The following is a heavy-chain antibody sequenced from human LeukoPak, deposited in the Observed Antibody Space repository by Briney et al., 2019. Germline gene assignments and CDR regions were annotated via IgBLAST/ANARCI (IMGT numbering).Heavy chain of an antibody. D-gene: IGHD4-17*01. CDR2: IVVGSDYT. CDR1: GFTFSSSA. Sequence: SVKVSCKASGFTFSSSAVHWLRQARGQRPEWIGWIVVGSDYTAYAERFQERVTITSDMSTRTVFMDLRSLRSEDTAVYYCAADHDYGYSYDSYGPPDPWGQGTLVTVSS. J-gene: IGHJ5*02. V-gene: IGHV1-58*01. CDR3: AADHDYGYSYDSYGPPDP.